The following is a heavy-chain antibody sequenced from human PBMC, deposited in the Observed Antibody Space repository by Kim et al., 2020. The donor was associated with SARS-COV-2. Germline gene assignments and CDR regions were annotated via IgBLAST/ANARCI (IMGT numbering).Heavy chain of an antibody. CDR3: ARLRLRQWLADY. J-gene: IGHJ4*02. CDR1: GGSFSGYY. Sequence: SETLSLTCAVYGGSFSGYYWSWIRQPPGKGLEWIGEINHSGSTNYNPSLKSRVTISVDTSKNQFSLKLISVTAADTAVYYCARLRLRQWLADYWGQGTLVTVSS. D-gene: IGHD6-19*01. V-gene: IGHV4-34*01. CDR2: INHSGST.